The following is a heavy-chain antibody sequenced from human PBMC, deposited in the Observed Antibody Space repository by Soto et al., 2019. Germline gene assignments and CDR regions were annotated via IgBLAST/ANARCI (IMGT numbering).Heavy chain of an antibody. CDR3: ARVWTTVTNWFDP. Sequence: QVQLQESGPGLVKPSGTLSLTCAVSGGSISSSNWWSWARQPPGKGLEWIGEIYHSGSTYYNPSLKSRVTISGDQSKTQFSLKLSSVTAADTAVYYCARVWTTVTNWFDPWGQGTLVTVSS. V-gene: IGHV4-4*02. CDR1: GGSISSSNW. J-gene: IGHJ5*02. CDR2: IYHSGST. D-gene: IGHD4-17*01.